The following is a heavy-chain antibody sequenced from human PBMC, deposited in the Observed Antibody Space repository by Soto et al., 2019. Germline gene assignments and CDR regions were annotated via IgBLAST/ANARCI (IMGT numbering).Heavy chain of an antibody. J-gene: IGHJ4*02. CDR3: TRLGIYGSGVMGTDY. CDR2: IRSKANSYAT. D-gene: IGHD3-10*01. Sequence: EVQLVESGGGLVQPGGSLKLSCAASGFTFSGSAMHWVRQASGKGLEWVGRIRSKANSYATAYAASVKGRFTISRDDSKNTAYLQMNSLKTEDTAVYYCTRLGIYGSGVMGTDYWGQGTLVTVSS. CDR1: GFTFSGSA. V-gene: IGHV3-73*01.